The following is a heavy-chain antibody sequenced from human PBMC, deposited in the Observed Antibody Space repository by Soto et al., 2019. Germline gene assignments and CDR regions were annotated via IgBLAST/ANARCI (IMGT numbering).Heavy chain of an antibody. V-gene: IGHV3-23*01. CDR1: GFTFSSYA. D-gene: IGHD3-3*01. J-gene: IGHJ6*02. CDR2: ISGSGGST. CDR3: AQMYYDFCSGYYSPYGMDV. Sequence: EVQLLESGGGLVQPGGSLRLSCAASGFTFSSYAMSWVRQAPGKGLEWVSAISGSGGSTYYADSVKGRFTISRDNSKNTMYLQMNSLRAEDTAVYYCAQMYYDFCSGYYSPYGMDVWGQGTTVTVSS.